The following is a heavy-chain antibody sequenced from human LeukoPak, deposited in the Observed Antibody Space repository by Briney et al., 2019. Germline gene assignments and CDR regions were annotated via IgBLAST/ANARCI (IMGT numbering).Heavy chain of an antibody. CDR3: ARGISRGWLQSYYYYYMDV. CDR2: MNPNSGNT. D-gene: IGHD5-24*01. Sequence: ASVKVSCKASGYTFTSYDINWVRQATGQGLEWMGWMNPNSGNTGYAQKFQGRVTMTRNTSISTAYMELSSLRSEDTAVYYCARGISRGWLQSYYYYYMDVWGKGTTVTVSS. J-gene: IGHJ6*03. V-gene: IGHV1-8*01. CDR1: GYTFTSYD.